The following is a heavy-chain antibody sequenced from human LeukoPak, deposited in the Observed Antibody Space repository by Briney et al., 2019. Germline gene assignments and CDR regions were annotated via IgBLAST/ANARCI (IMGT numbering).Heavy chain of an antibody. CDR3: AKRYNSEYLAPVQN. Sequence: PGGSLRLSCAASGFTFSSYAMTWVRQAPGKGLEWVSTVSTSGGGTYYADSVKGRFTTSRDNSKNTLYLQMNSLRAEDTAVYYCAKRYNSEYLAPVQNWGQGTLVTVSS. CDR2: VSTSGGGT. V-gene: IGHV3-23*01. D-gene: IGHD1-1*01. CDR1: GFTFSSYA. J-gene: IGHJ4*02.